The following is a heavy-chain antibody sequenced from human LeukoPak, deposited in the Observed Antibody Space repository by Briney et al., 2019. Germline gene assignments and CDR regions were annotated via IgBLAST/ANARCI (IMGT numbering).Heavy chain of an antibody. CDR1: GGSFSGYY. D-gene: IGHD3-22*01. V-gene: IGHV4-34*01. Sequence: KPSETLSLTCAVYGGSFSGYYWSWIRQPPGKGLEWLGEINHSGSTNYSPSLQRRVTISLDTSKNQFSLKLNSVTAADTVVYYCARGLDSGFYQYKGFAPWGQGTLVTVSS. CDR2: INHSGST. J-gene: IGHJ5*02. CDR3: ARGLDSGFYQYKGFAP.